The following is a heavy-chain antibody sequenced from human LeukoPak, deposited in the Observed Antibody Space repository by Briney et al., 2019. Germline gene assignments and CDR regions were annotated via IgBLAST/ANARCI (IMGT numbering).Heavy chain of an antibody. J-gene: IGHJ4*02. CDR3: ARELAA. D-gene: IGHD6-13*01. V-gene: IGHV3-33*01. CDR1: GFAFSSYS. Sequence: PGRSLRLSCEAAGFAFSSYSMHWVRQAPGKGLEWVAAIWPDGSNKYYANSVKGRFTISRDSSKNTLYLQMNSLRCDDTAIYYCARELAAWGLGTLLTVSS. CDR2: IWPDGSNK.